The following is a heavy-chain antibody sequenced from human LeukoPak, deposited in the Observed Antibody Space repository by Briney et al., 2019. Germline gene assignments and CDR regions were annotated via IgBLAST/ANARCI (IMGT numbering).Heavy chain of an antibody. CDR2: INHSGST. Sequence: SETLSLTCAVYGGSFSGYYWSWIRQPPGKGLEWIGEINHSGSTNYNPSLKSRVTISVDTSKSQFSLKLSSVTAADTAVYYCARHEGPDAFDIWGQGTMVTVSS. CDR1: GGSFSGYY. J-gene: IGHJ3*02. V-gene: IGHV4-34*01. CDR3: ARHEGPDAFDI.